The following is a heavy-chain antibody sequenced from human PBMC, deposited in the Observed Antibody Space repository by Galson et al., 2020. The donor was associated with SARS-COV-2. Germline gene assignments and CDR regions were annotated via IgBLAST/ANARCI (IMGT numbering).Heavy chain of an antibody. D-gene: IGHD6-19*01. J-gene: IGHJ5*02. CDR2: FDPEDGET. CDR1: GYTLTELS. V-gene: IGHV1-24*01. Sequence: ASVMVSCKVSGYTLTELSMHWVRQAPGKGLEWMGGFDPEDGETIYAQKFQGRVTMTEDTSTDTAYMELSSLRSEDTAVYYCATGPAVAGTNWFDPWGQGTLVTVSS. CDR3: ATGPAVAGTNWFDP.